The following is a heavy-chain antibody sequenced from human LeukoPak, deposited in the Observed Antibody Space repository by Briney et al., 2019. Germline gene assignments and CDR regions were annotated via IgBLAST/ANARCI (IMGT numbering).Heavy chain of an antibody. CDR1: GGTFSSYA. V-gene: IGHV1-69*05. CDR3: ASVVFIAARPVYFDY. CDR2: IIPIFGTA. Sequence: GSSVKVSCKASGGTFSSYAISWVRQAPGQGLEWMGGIIPIFGTANYAQKFQGRVTITTDESTSTAYMELCSLRSEDTAVYYCASVVFIAARPVYFDYWGQGTLVTVSS. J-gene: IGHJ4*02. D-gene: IGHD6-6*01.